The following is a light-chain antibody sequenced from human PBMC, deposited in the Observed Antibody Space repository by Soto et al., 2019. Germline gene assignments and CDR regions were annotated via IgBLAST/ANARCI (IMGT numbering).Light chain of an antibody. Sequence: VLTQSPGTLSLSPGERATLSCRASQSVSSSYLAWYQQKPGQAPRLLIYGASSRATGIPDRFSGSGSGTDFTLTISRLEPEDFAVYYCQQYGRSPGWTFGQGTKVDIK. CDR1: QSVSSSY. CDR3: QQYGRSPGWT. CDR2: GAS. J-gene: IGKJ1*01. V-gene: IGKV3-20*01.